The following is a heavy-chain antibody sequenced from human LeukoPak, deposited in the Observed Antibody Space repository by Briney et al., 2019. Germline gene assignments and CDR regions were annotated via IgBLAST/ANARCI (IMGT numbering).Heavy chain of an antibody. J-gene: IGHJ4*02. D-gene: IGHD2-2*02. CDR2: IRYDGTNK. V-gene: IGHV3-30*02. CDR1: GFTFSSYG. Sequence: PGGSLRLSCAASGFTFSSYGMHWVRQAPGKGLEWVAFIRYDGTNKYYADSVKGRFTISRDNTLYLQMNSLRAEDTAVYYCAKDRCSSTSCYIFDYWGQGTLVTVSS. CDR3: AKDRCSSTSCYIFDY.